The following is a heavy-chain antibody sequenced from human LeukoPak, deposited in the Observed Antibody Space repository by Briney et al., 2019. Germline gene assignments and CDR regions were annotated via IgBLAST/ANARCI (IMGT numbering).Heavy chain of an antibody. CDR3: AREGRVTGYDFDC. CDR1: GFTFSSYW. CDR2: INSDGSSI. J-gene: IGHJ4*02. V-gene: IGHV3-74*01. Sequence: GGSLRLSCAASGFTFSSYWMHWVRQAPGKGLVWVSRINSDGSSISYADSVKGRFTISRDNAKNTLYLQMSSLRVEDTAVYYCAREGRVTGYDFDCWGQGTLVTVSS. D-gene: IGHD5-12*01.